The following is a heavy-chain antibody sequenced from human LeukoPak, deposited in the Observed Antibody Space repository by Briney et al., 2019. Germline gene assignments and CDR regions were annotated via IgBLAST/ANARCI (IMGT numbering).Heavy chain of an antibody. D-gene: IGHD3-3*01. CDR1: GYSFTSYW. Sequence: GESLQISCKGSGYSFTSYWISWVRQMPGKGLEWMGRIDPSDSYTNYSPSFQGHVTISADKSISTAYLQWSSLKASDTAMYYCARILTHDYDFWSGYCTEFDYWGQGTLVTVSS. J-gene: IGHJ4*02. V-gene: IGHV5-10-1*01. CDR2: IDPSDSYT. CDR3: ARILTHDYDFWSGYCTEFDY.